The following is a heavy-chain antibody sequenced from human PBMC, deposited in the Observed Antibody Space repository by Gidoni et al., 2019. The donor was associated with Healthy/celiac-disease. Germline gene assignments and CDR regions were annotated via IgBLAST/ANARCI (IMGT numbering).Heavy chain of an antibody. J-gene: IGHJ6*03. D-gene: IGHD6-13*01. CDR2: MGTAGDP. Sequence: EVQLVESGGGLVQPGGSLRLSCAASGFTFSSYDMHWVRHATGKGLEWVSAMGTAGDPYYPGSVKGGFTISRENAKNSLYLQMNSLRAGDTAVYYCARGPRNSSPSIRYYYMDVWGKGTTVTVSS. CDR1: GFTFSSYD. CDR3: ARGPRNSSPSIRYYYMDV. V-gene: IGHV3-13*05.